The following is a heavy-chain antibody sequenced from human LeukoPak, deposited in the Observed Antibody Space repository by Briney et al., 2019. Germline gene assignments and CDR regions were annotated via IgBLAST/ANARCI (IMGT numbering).Heavy chain of an antibody. CDR2: IYSGGST. CDR1: GFTLSNNY. V-gene: IGHV3-53*01. CDR3: ARGMDIVATAFDY. D-gene: IGHD5-12*01. J-gene: IGHJ4*02. Sequence: GSLRLSRATSGFTLSNNYMSLVRQAPGKGVGWVSVIYSGGSTYYADSVKGRFTISRDNSKNTLYLQMNSLRAEDTAVYYCARGMDIVATAFDYWGQGTLVTVSS.